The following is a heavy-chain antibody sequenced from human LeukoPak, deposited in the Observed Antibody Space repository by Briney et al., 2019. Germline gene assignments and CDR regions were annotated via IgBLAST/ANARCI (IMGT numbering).Heavy chain of an antibody. V-gene: IGHV4-59*01. D-gene: IGHD3-10*01. CDR1: GGSISSYY. CDR2: IYYSGTT. CDR3: AGDQGSRRFDF. J-gene: IGHJ4*02. Sequence: PSETLSLTCTVSGGSISSYYWSWIRQPPGKGLEWIGYIYYSGTTNYKPSLKSRVTISVDTSKNQFSLKLTSVTAADTAVYYCAGDQGSRRFDFWGQGTLVTVSS.